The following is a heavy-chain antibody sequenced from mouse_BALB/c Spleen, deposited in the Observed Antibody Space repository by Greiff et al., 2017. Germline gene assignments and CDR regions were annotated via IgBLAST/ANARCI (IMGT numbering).Heavy chain of an antibody. Sequence: EVKLVESGGGLVQPGGSRKLSCAASGFTFSSFGMHWVRQAPEKGLEWVAYISSGSSTIYYADTVKGRFTISSNNPKNTLFLQVTSLQSEDTAMYYCARTYYYGSSPYAMDYWGQGTSVTVSS. CDR1: GFTFSSFG. V-gene: IGHV5-17*02. CDR2: ISSGSSTI. D-gene: IGHD1-1*01. J-gene: IGHJ4*01. CDR3: ARTYYYGSSPYAMDY.